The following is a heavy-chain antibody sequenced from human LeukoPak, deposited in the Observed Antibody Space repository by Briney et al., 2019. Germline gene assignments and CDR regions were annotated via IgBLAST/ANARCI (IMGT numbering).Heavy chain of an antibody. J-gene: IGHJ4*02. Sequence: GGSLRLSCVTSGFTFTNHWMSWVRQAPGKGLEWVANIREDGGHTNYVDSVKGRFTISRDNAKNSLYLQMNSLRAEDTAVYYCAREASSSPLDFDYWGQGTLVTVSS. CDR2: IREDGGHT. CDR1: GFTFTNHW. D-gene: IGHD6-6*01. CDR3: AREASSSPLDFDY. V-gene: IGHV3-7*01.